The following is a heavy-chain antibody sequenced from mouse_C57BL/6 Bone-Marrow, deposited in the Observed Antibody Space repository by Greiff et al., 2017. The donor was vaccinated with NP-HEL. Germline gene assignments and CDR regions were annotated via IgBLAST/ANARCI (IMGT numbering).Heavy chain of an antibody. CDR2: IDPENGDT. V-gene: IGHV14-4*01. D-gene: IGHD2-5*01. J-gene: IGHJ3*01. Sequence: VHVKQSGAELVRPGASVKLSCTASGFNIKDDYMHWVKQRPEQGLEWIGWIDPENGDTEYASKFQGKATITADTSSNTAYLQLSSLTSEDTAVYYCTTGVITVEEDWGQGTLVTVSA. CDR1: GFNIKDDY. CDR3: TTGVITVEED.